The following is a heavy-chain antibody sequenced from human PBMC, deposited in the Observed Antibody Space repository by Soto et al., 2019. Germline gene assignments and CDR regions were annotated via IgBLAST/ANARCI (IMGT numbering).Heavy chain of an antibody. CDR3: ASGGSYYYYFDS. CDR2: IYYSGST. J-gene: IGHJ4*02. CDR1: GGSVTSGAYY. Sequence: PSETLSLTCNVSGGSVTSGAYYWSWIRQPPGKGLEWIGYIYYSGSTNYNPSLKSRVTLSVDTSKNQFSLRLSSVTAADTAVYYCASGGSYYYYFDSWGQGTLVTVSS. D-gene: IGHD1-26*01. V-gene: IGHV4-61*08.